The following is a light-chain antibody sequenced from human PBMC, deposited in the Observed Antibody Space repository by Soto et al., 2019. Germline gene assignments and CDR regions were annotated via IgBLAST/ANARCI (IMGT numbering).Light chain of an antibody. CDR1: GSDVGGYNY. Sequence: QSALTQPPSASGSPGQSVTISCTGTGSDVGGYNYVSWYQQHPGKAPKLVIFDVSRRPSGVPDRFSGSKSGNTASLTVSGLQAEDEADYYCVSFAASNNLLFGRGTKLTVL. J-gene: IGLJ2*01. CDR3: VSFAASNNLL. CDR2: DVS. V-gene: IGLV2-8*01.